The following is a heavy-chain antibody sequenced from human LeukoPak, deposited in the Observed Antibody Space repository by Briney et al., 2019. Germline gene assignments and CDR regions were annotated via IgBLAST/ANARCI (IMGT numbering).Heavy chain of an antibody. CDR2: ISGSGGST. Sequence: GGSLRLSCAASGFTFSSYAMSWVRQAPGKGLEWVSAISGSGGSTYYADSVKGRFTISRDNSKNTLYLQMNSLRAEDTAVYYCAKDWQLVVGATPPQFDPWGQGTLVTVSS. CDR3: AKDWQLVVGATPPQFDP. J-gene: IGHJ5*02. D-gene: IGHD1-26*01. CDR1: GFTFSSYA. V-gene: IGHV3-23*01.